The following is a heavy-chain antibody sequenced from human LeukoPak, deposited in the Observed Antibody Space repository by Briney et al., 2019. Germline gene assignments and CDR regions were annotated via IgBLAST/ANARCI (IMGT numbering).Heavy chain of an antibody. CDR2: ISSSGSTT. CDR1: GFTFSSYE. J-gene: IGHJ4*02. Sequence: GGSLRLSCAASGFTFSSYEVNWVRQAPGKGLEWVSYISSSGSTTYYADSVKGRFTVSRDNAENTMFLQMNSLRAEDTAVYYCARSLKDWGQGSLVTVSS. D-gene: IGHD5/OR15-5a*01. CDR3: ARSLKD. V-gene: IGHV3-48*03.